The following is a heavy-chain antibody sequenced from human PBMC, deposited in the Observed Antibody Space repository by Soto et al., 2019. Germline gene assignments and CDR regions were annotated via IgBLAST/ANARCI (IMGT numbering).Heavy chain of an antibody. CDR2: ISAYNGNT. D-gene: IGHD3-10*01. J-gene: IGHJ6*02. CDR1: GYTFTSYG. Sequence: ASVKVSCKASGYTFTSYGISWVRQAPGQGLEWMGWISAYNGNTNYAQKLQGRVTMTTDTSTSTAYMELRSLRSDNTAVYYCARDTNTMVRGVIKGYYYGMDVWGQGTTVTVSS. CDR3: ARDTNTMVRGVIKGYYYGMDV. V-gene: IGHV1-18*04.